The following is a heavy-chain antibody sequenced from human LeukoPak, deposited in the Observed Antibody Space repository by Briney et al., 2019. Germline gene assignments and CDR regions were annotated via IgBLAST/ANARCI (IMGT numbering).Heavy chain of an antibody. J-gene: IGHJ3*02. Sequence: PGGSLRPSCAASGFTFSSYAMSWVRQAPGKGLEWVSAISGSGGSTYYADSVKGRFTISRDNSKNTLYLQMNSLRAEDTAVYYCATTQWLVDAFDIWGQGTMVTVSS. CDR1: GFTFSSYA. D-gene: IGHD6-19*01. CDR2: ISGSGGST. V-gene: IGHV3-23*01. CDR3: ATTQWLVDAFDI.